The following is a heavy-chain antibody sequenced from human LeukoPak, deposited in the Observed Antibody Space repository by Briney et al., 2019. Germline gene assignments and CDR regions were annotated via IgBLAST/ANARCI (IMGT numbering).Heavy chain of an antibody. V-gene: IGHV5-51*01. Sequence: GESLKISCKGSPYRFSHYWIGWVRRMPGKGLEWVAIIYPGDSDTRYSPSFQGQVTISAEKSISTVYLQWSSLQASDTAMYYCTRPIGSGWYFDYWGQGTLVTVSS. D-gene: IGHD3-10*01. CDR1: PYRFSHYW. CDR3: TRPIGSGWYFDY. J-gene: IGHJ4*02. CDR2: IYPGDSDT.